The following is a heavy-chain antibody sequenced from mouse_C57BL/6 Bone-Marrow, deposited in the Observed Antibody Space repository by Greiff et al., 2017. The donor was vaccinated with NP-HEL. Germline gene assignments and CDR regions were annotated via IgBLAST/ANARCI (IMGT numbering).Heavy chain of an antibody. Sequence: QVQLQQPGAELVKPGASVKLSCKASGYTFTSYWMQWVKRRPGQGLEWIGEIDPSDSYTNYNQKFKGKATLTVDTSSSTAYMQLSSLTSEDSAVYYCAREDDGDYWGQGTTLTVSS. D-gene: IGHD2-12*01. CDR2: IDPSDSYT. V-gene: IGHV1-50*01. CDR1: GYTFTSYW. CDR3: AREDDGDY. J-gene: IGHJ2*01.